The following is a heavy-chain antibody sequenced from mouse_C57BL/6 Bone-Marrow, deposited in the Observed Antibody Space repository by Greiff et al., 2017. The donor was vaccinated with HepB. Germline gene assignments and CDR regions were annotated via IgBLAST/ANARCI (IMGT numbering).Heavy chain of an antibody. CDR2: INPGSGGT. CDR3: ARRGVTGVAWFAY. Sequence: QVQLQQSGAELVRPGTSVKVSCKASGYAFTNYLIEWVKQRPGQGLEWIGVINPGSGGTNYNEKFKGKATLTADKSSSTAYMQLSSLTSEDSAVYFCARRGVTGVAWFAYWGQGTLVTVSA. D-gene: IGHD4-1*01. J-gene: IGHJ3*01. V-gene: IGHV1-54*01. CDR1: GYAFTNYL.